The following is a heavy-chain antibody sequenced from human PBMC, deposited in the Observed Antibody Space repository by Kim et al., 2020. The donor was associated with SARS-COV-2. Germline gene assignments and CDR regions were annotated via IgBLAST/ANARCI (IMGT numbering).Heavy chain of an antibody. CDR3: AKDGYGGYGLYYFDY. V-gene: IGHV3-23*01. J-gene: IGHJ4*02. CDR2: IRGDGADT. Sequence: GGSLRLSCEGSGFTFREYAMSWVRQAPGKGLEWVSTIRGDGADTSDADSVRGRFTTSRDNSKNTLYLQMSSLRAEDTAVYYCAKDGYGGYGLYYFDYWGRGTLVTVSS. D-gene: IGHD5-12*01. CDR1: GFTFREYA.